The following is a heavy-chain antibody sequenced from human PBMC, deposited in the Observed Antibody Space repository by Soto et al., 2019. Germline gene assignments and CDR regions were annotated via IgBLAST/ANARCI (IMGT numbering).Heavy chain of an antibody. CDR1: GYTFTGYY. CDR2: INPNSGDT. Sequence: ASVKVSCKASGYTFTGYYMHWVRQAPGQGLEWMGWINPNSGDTNYAQKFQGRVTMTRDTSISTAYMELSRLRSDDTAVYYCARDGGGDVLAAMVTPWGQGTLVTVSS. CDR3: ARDGGGDVLAAMVTP. J-gene: IGHJ5*02. D-gene: IGHD5-18*01. V-gene: IGHV1-2*02.